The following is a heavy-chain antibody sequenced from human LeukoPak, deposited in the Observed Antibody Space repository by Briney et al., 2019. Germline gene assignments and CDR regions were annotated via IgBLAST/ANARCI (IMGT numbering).Heavy chain of an antibody. V-gene: IGHV3-7*01. J-gene: IGHJ4*02. D-gene: IGHD1-26*01. CDR1: GFTFSSYW. CDR2: IKKDGSEK. Sequence: GGSLRLSCAASGFTFSSYWMSWVRQAPGKGLEWVANIKKDGSEKYYVDSVKGRFTISRDNAKNSLYLQMNSLRAEDTAVYYCARADVGAMSYFDYWGQGTLVTVSS. CDR3: ARADVGAMSYFDY.